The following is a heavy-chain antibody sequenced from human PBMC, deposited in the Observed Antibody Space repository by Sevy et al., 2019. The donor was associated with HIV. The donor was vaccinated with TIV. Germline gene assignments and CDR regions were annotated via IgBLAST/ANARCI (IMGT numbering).Heavy chain of an antibody. CDR3: ARRTYYSDSTAYYFDY. D-gene: IGHD3-22*01. J-gene: IGHJ4*02. Sequence: SETLSLTCTVSGYSISTGYYWGWIRKPPGKGLEWIGNIHQSGSTYYNPSLKSRITISVDTSKNQFSLNLISVTAADTAVYYCARRTYYSDSTAYYFDYWGQGTLVTVSS. CDR2: IHQSGST. V-gene: IGHV4-38-2*02. CDR1: GYSISTGYY.